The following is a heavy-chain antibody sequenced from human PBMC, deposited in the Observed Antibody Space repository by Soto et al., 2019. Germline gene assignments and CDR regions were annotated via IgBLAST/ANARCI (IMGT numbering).Heavy chain of an antibody. J-gene: IGHJ4*02. CDR2: IYWDDDK. CDR3: AHTYYDYIWGSYRPYYFDY. D-gene: IGHD3-16*02. Sequence: KESGPTLVKPTQTLTLTCTFSGFSLSTSGVGVGWIRQPPGKALEWLALIYWDDDKRYSPSLKSRLTITKDTSKNQVVLTMTNMDPVDTATYYCAHTYYDYIWGSYRPYYFDYWGQGTLVTVSS. V-gene: IGHV2-5*02. CDR1: GFSLSTSGVG.